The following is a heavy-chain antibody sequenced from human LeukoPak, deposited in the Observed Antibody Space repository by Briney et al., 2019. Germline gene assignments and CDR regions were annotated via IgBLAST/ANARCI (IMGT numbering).Heavy chain of an antibody. CDR3: ARAPITSPFYFDY. CDR2: INWSGGST. CDR1: GFAFDEHG. Sequence: GGSLRLSCTASGFAFDEHGMSWVRQVPGKGLEWVSGINWSGGSTGYADPLRGRFNISRDNAKNSLYLQMDSLRAEDTALYYCARAPITSPFYFDYWGQGTVVTVSS. D-gene: IGHD2-2*01. V-gene: IGHV3-20*04. J-gene: IGHJ4*02.